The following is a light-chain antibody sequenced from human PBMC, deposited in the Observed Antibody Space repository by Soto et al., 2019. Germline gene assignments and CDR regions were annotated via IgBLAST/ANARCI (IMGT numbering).Light chain of an antibody. CDR2: SAS. CDR3: QHYYSYSQA. V-gene: IGKV1-39*01. J-gene: IGKJ1*01. CDR1: QNIGIY. Sequence: IHMTQSPSSLAASVLDIVTITFRAGQNIGIYLNWYQQKPGKAPKVLIYSASSLQSGVPSRFSGSGSATDFTLTISSLQPDDFATYYCQHYYSYSQAFGQGTKVDIK.